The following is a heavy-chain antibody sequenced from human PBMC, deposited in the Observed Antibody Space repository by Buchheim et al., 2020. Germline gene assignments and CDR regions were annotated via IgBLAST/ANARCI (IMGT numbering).Heavy chain of an antibody. CDR3: ARGKMFGNTAMDIFDY. Sequence: EVQLVESGGGLVQPGGSLRLSCAASGFTFSSYSMNWVRQAPGKGLEWVSYISSSSSTIYYADSVKGRLTISRDNAKNSLYLQMNSLRAEDTAVYYCARGKMFGNTAMDIFDYWGQGTL. CDR2: ISSSSSTI. CDR1: GFTFSSYS. D-gene: IGHD5-18*01. V-gene: IGHV3-48*01. J-gene: IGHJ4*02.